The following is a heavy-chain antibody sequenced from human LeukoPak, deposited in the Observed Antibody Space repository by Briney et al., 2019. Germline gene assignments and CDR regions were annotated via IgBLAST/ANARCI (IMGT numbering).Heavy chain of an antibody. CDR2: ISAYNGNT. V-gene: IGHV1-18*01. J-gene: IGHJ6*02. Sequence: ASVKVSCKASGYTFTSYGISWVRQAPGQGLEWMGWISAYNGNTDYAQKLQGRVTMTTDTSTSTAYMELRSLRSDDTAVYYCARIRRAVAGYFYGMDVWGQGTTVTVSS. CDR3: ARIRRAVAGYFYGMDV. CDR1: GYTFTSYG. D-gene: IGHD6-19*01.